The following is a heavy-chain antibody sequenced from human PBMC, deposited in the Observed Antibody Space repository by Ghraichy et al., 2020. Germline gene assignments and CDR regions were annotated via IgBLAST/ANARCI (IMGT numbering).Heavy chain of an antibody. CDR3: ARDDTFDYGMDV. CDR2: IYYSGST. Sequence: SETLSLTCTVSGGSISSYYWSWIRQPPGKGLEWIGYIYYSGSTNYNPSLKSRVTISVDTSKNQFSLKLSSVTAADTAVYYCARDDTFDYGMDVWGQGTTVTVSS. D-gene: IGHD2/OR15-2a*01. CDR1: GGSISSYY. J-gene: IGHJ6*02. V-gene: IGHV4-59*01.